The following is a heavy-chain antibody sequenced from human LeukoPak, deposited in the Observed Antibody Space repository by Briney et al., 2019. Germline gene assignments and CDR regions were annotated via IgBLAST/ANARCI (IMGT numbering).Heavy chain of an antibody. V-gene: IGHV4-59*01. CDR2: IFNSGST. CDR1: GGSISSYY. Sequence: KTSETLSLTCTVSGGSISSYYWSWIRQPPGKGLEWIGYIFNSGSTNYNPSLKSRVTISVDTSKNQFSLKLSSVTAADTAVYFCALGDCSSTSCYVFDYWGKGTLVTVSS. J-gene: IGHJ4*02. CDR3: ALGDCSSTSCYVFDY. D-gene: IGHD2-2*01.